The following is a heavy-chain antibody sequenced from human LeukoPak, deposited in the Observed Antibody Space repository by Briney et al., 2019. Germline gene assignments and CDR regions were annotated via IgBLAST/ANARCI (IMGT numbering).Heavy chain of an antibody. CDR2: IKGRISGGTT. CDR3: TAGVGTSDFDY. CDR1: GFTVSSNY. D-gene: IGHD1-26*01. Sequence: GGSLRLSCAASGFTVSSNYMSWVRQAPGKGLEWVGRIKGRISGGTTDYAAPVNGRFTISRDDLNDMLYLQINSLKTEDTAVYYCTAGVGTSDFDYWGQGTLVTVSS. V-gene: IGHV3-15*01. J-gene: IGHJ4*02.